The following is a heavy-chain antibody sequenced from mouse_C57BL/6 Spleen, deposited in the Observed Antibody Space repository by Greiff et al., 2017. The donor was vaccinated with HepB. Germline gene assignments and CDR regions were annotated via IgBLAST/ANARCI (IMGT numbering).Heavy chain of an antibody. Sequence: VQLQQSGPELVKPGASVKISCKASGYTFTDYYMNWVKQSHGKSLEWIGDINPNNGGTSYNQKFKGTATLTVDKSSSTAYMKLRSLTSEDSAVYYCAANWDDYWGQGTTLTVSS. J-gene: IGHJ2*01. CDR1: GYTFTDYY. D-gene: IGHD4-1*01. CDR3: AANWDDY. V-gene: IGHV1-26*01. CDR2: INPNNGGT.